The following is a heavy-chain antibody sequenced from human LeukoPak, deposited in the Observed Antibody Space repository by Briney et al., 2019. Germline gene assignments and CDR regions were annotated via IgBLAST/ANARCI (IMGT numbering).Heavy chain of an antibody. CDR3: ARDLRLRYFDGQRY. J-gene: IGHJ4*02. CDR1: GGSISSSSYY. D-gene: IGHD3-9*01. Sequence: SETLSLTCTVSGGSISSSSYYWGWIRQPPGKGLEWIGSIYYSGSTYYNPSLKSRVTISVDTSKNQFSLKLSSVTAADTAVYYCARDLRLRYFDGQRYWGQGTLVTVSS. V-gene: IGHV4-39*07. CDR2: IYYSGST.